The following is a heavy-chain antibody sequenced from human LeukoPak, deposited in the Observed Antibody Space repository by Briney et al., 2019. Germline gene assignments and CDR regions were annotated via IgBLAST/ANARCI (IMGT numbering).Heavy chain of an antibody. Sequence: SETLSLTCNVSGDCISSCDYYWNWIRQQPGKGLEWIGYIYYSGRTYYNPSLRLRLTISVDTSNNLFSLRLTSVTAADTAVYYCARGAYRSAWADSWGQGTLVTVSS. J-gene: IGHJ4*02. CDR3: ARGAYRSAWADS. CDR1: GDCISSCDYY. V-gene: IGHV4-31*03. CDR2: IYYSGRT. D-gene: IGHD6-19*01.